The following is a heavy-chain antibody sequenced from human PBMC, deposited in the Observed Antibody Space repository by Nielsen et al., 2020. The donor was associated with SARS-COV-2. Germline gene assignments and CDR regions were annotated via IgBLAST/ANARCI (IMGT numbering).Heavy chain of an antibody. V-gene: IGHV4-30-4*02. CDR2: IYYSGST. J-gene: IGHJ3*02. CDR3: ARDYFGDYLDGFDI. D-gene: IGHD4-17*01. Sequence: SETLSLTCTVSGGSISSGDYYWGWIRQPPGKGLEWIGYIYYSGSTYYNPSLKSRVTFSVDTSKNQFSLKLSSVTPADTAVYYCARDYFGDYLDGFDIWGQGTMVTVSS. CDR1: GGSISSGDYY.